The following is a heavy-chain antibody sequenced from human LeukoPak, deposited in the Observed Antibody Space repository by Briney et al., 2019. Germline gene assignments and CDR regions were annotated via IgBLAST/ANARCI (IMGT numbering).Heavy chain of an antibody. Sequence: SETLSLTCAVSGGSISSYYWSWIRQPPGKGLEWIGYIYYSGSTNYNPSLKSRVTISVDTSKNQFSLKLSSVTAADTAVYYCARAQGQWIQLPAYYYMDVWGKGTTVTISS. V-gene: IGHV4-59*01. CDR1: GGSISSYY. CDR3: ARAQGQWIQLPAYYYMDV. J-gene: IGHJ6*03. CDR2: IYYSGST. D-gene: IGHD5-18*01.